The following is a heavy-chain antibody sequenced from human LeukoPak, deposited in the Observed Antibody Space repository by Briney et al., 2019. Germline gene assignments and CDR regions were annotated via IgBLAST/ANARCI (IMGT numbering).Heavy chain of an antibody. Sequence: TSVKVSCKASGYTFTSYYMHWVRQAPGQGLEWMGIINPSGGSTSYAQKFQGRVTITRDTSTSTVYLELSSLRSEDTAVYYCARDGGSGYYYYFDYWGQGTLVTVSS. CDR1: GYTFTSYY. D-gene: IGHD3-22*01. CDR3: ARDGGSGYYYYFDY. V-gene: IGHV1-46*01. CDR2: INPSGGST. J-gene: IGHJ4*02.